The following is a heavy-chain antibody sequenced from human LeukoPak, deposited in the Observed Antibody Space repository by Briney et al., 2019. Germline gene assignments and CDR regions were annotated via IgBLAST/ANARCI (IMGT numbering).Heavy chain of an antibody. J-gene: IGHJ6*03. CDR2: ISYDGSNK. D-gene: IGHD5-12*01. CDR1: GFTFSSYA. Sequence: GGSLRLSCAASGFTFSSYAMHWVRQAPGKGLEWVAVISYDGSNKYYADSVKGRFTISRDNSKNTLYLQMNSLRAEDTAVYYCAKDGRGYSGYDFYYYYYMDVWGKGTTVTVSS. CDR3: AKDGRGYSGYDFYYYYYMDV. V-gene: IGHV3-30*04.